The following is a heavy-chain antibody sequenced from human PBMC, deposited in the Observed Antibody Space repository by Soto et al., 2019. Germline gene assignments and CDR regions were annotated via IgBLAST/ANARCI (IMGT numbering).Heavy chain of an antibody. CDR3: ARGSPLGYCISTSCYGFDAFDI. Sequence: ASVKVSCKASGYTFTSYGISWVRQAPGQGLEWMGWIIPIFGTANYAQKFQGRVTITADESASTAYMELSSLRSEDTAVYYCARGSPLGYCISTSCYGFDAFDIWGQGTMVTVSS. CDR1: GYTFTSYG. D-gene: IGHD2-2*01. J-gene: IGHJ3*02. CDR2: IIPIFGTA. V-gene: IGHV1-69*13.